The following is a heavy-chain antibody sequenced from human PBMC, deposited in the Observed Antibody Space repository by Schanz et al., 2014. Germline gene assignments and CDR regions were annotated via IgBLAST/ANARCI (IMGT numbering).Heavy chain of an antibody. CDR3: AIIRVMVAVAGTRADY. CDR2: ISSSGSYI. D-gene: IGHD6-19*01. V-gene: IGHV3-21*01. CDR1: EFTFSSYK. Sequence: EVQLVESGGGLVKPGGSLRLSCEASEFTFSSYKMNWVRQAPGKGLEWVSSISSSGSYIHYADSVKGRFTISRDNAKNTLYLQMNSLRAEDTALYYCAIIRVMVAVAGTRADYWGQGTLVTVSS. J-gene: IGHJ4*02.